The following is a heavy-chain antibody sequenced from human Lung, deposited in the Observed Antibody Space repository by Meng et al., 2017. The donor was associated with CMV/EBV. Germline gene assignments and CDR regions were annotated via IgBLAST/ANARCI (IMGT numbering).Heavy chain of an antibody. Sequence: SETLSLXCTISRVSISSFYWSWIRQPPGKGLQWIGYVSDSGSAKYNPSLESRGTISRDRSRNQFYLNLNSVTAADTAMYFCARGTGTTQHYFDYWGQGMLVTVSS. J-gene: IGHJ4*02. D-gene: IGHD1-1*01. V-gene: IGHV4-59*01. CDR3: ARGTGTTQHYFDY. CDR1: RVSISSFY. CDR2: VSDSGSA.